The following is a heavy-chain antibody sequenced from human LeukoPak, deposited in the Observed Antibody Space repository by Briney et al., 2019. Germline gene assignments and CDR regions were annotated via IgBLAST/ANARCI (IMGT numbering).Heavy chain of an antibody. V-gene: IGHV1-8*01. CDR3: ARDPVGAAAMQD. Sequence: HEASVKVSCKASGYTFTSYDINWVRQATGQGLEWMGWMNPNSGNTGYAQKFQGRVTMTRNTSISTAYMELSSLRSEDTAVYYCARDPVGAAAMQDWGQGTLVTVSS. CDR2: MNPNSGNT. CDR1: GYTFTSYD. D-gene: IGHD6-13*01. J-gene: IGHJ4*02.